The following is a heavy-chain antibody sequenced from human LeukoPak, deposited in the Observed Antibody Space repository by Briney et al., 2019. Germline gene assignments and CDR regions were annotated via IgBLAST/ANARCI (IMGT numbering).Heavy chain of an antibody. CDR1: GFTFSNYY. CDR2: INGDGSST. Sequence: GGSLRLSCAGSGFTFSNYYMHWVRQAPGKGLVWVSHINGDGSSTSYADSVKGRFTISRDNAKNTLYLQMNSLRAEDTAVYYCASRRGAYWGQGTLVTVSS. D-gene: IGHD5-24*01. V-gene: IGHV3-74*01. J-gene: IGHJ4*02. CDR3: ASRRGAY.